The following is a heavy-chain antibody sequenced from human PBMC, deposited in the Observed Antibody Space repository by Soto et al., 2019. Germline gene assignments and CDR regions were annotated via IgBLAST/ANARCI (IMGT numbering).Heavy chain of an antibody. J-gene: IGHJ4*02. CDR2: ISGGGETT. D-gene: IGHD3-10*01. Sequence: EVQLLESGGGLAQPGGSLRLSCAASGFTFSSYARWWVRQAPGKGLECVSAISGGGETTYYADSVKGRFTISRDNSKNTLYLQMNSLRAEDTAVYYCAFNSGSGSYYFDYWGQGTLVTVSS. CDR1: GFTFSSYA. V-gene: IGHV3-23*01. CDR3: AFNSGSGSYYFDY.